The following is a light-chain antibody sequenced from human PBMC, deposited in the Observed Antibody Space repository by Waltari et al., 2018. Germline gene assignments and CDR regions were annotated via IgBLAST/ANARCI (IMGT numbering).Light chain of an antibody. CDR1: QSVSTW. CDR2: MAS. J-gene: IGKJ1*01. V-gene: IGKV1-5*03. Sequence: DIQMTQSPSTLAASVGDRVTLTCRASQSVSTWLAWYQQKAGKSPKILIYMASTLESGVPSRFSGSGSGTEFTLTISSLQPDDFATYHCQQYNSYPWTFGQGTKVDIK. CDR3: QQYNSYPWT.